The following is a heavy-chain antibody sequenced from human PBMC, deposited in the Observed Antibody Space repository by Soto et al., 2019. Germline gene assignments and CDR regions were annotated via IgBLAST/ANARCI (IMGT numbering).Heavy chain of an antibody. CDR1: GGTFSSYA. CDR3: ARAPVSITMVRGIDYYYYCGMDV. V-gene: IGHV1-69*01. D-gene: IGHD3-10*01. J-gene: IGHJ6*02. Sequence: QVQLVQSGAEVKKPGSSVKVSCKASGGTFSSYAISWVRQAPGQGLELMGGIIPIFGTANYAQKFQGRVTITADESTSTAYMELSILRSEDTAVYYCARAPVSITMVRGIDYYYYCGMDVWGQGTTVTVSS. CDR2: IIPIFGTA.